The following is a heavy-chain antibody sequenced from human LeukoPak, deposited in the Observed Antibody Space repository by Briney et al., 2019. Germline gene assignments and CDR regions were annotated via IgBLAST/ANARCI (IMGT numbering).Heavy chain of an antibody. Sequence: PSETLSLTCTVSGGSISSSSYYWGWIRQPPGKGLEWIGSIYYSGSTYYNPSLKSRVTISVDTSKNQFSLKLSSVTAADTAVYYCARAHYDFWSGYYTLLFDYWGQGTLVTVSS. J-gene: IGHJ4*02. CDR2: IYYSGST. CDR1: GGSISSSSYY. D-gene: IGHD3-3*01. CDR3: ARAHYDFWSGYYTLLFDY. V-gene: IGHV4-39*01.